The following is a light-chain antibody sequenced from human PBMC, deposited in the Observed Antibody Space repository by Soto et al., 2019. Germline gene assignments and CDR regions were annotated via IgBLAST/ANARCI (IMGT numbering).Light chain of an antibody. V-gene: IGKV3-15*01. CDR3: QQYGSSGT. J-gene: IGKJ1*01. CDR1: QSVGSN. CDR2: GAS. Sequence: EKGMTQSPSTLSVSPGARATLSCRASQSVGSNLAWYQQKPGQAPRLLIYGASTRATGIPARFSGSGSGTEFTLTISSLKSEDFAVYYCQQYGSSGTFGQGTKVDIK.